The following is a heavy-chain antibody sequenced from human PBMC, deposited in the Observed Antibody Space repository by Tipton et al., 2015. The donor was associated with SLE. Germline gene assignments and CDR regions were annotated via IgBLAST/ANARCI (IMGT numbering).Heavy chain of an antibody. J-gene: IGHJ3*02. V-gene: IGHV3-33*08. D-gene: IGHD3-22*01. Sequence: SLRLSCAASGFTFSSYAMHWVRQAPGKGLEWVAVIWYDGSNKYYADSVKGRFTISRDNSKNTLYLQMNSLRAEDTAVYYCARDRESMIVVGHAFDIWGQGTMVTVSS. CDR2: IWYDGSNK. CDR3: ARDRESMIVVGHAFDI. CDR1: GFTFSSYA.